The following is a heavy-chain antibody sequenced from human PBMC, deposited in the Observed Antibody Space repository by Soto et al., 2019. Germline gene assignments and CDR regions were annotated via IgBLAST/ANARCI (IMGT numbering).Heavy chain of an antibody. V-gene: IGHV1-3*01. CDR2: INAGNGNT. CDR3: ASTAGIAAAGPNFDY. Sequence: QVQLVQSGAEVKKPGASVKVSCKASGYTFTSYAMHWVRQAPGQRLEWMGWINAGNGNTKYSQKFQGRVTITRDTSASTAYMELSSLRSEDTAVYYCASTAGIAAAGPNFDYWGQGTLVTVSS. CDR1: GYTFTSYA. D-gene: IGHD6-13*01. J-gene: IGHJ4*02.